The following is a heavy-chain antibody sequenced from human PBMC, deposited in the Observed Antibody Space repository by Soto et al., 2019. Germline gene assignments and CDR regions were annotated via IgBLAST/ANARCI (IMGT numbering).Heavy chain of an antibody. D-gene: IGHD6-13*01. CDR3: ARDPSSSWYGSGWFDP. J-gene: IGHJ5*02. CDR1: GLTFSSFW. V-gene: IGHV3-7*01. Sequence: PGGSLRLSCAASGLTFSSFWMSWVRQAPGKGPEWVASVNQDGSNKQYVDSVKGRFTISRDNAKNSLYLQMNSLRAEDTAVYYCARDPSSSWYGSGWFDPWGQGTLVTVSS. CDR2: VNQDGSNK.